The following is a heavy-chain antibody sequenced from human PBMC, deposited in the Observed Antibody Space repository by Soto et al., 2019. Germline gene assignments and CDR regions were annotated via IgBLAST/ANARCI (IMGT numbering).Heavy chain of an antibody. Sequence: QLQLQESGPGLVKPSETLSLTCTVSGGSISSSSYYWGWIRQPPGKGLEWIGSIYYSGSTYYNPSLQRRVTQSRGPAKDPFPPEPGPGAGGGTGGEFRAGPGNGGGYMDVWGKGTTVTVSS. CDR1: GGSISSSSYY. V-gene: IGHV4-39*01. CDR3: AGPGNGGGYMDV. CDR2: IYYSGST. J-gene: IGHJ6*03. D-gene: IGHD2-21*01.